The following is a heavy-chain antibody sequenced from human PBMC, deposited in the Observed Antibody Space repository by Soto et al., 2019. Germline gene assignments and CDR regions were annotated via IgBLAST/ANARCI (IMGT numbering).Heavy chain of an antibody. CDR2: INPNGGST. Sequence: QVQLVQSGAEVKKPEASVKVSCKASGYTLTNFYIHWVRQAPGQGLEWMGIINPNGGSTNYAHNFHGRVTITRDTSTSTVYMYLSSLRSEDTAVYYCARGLGSGDYWGRGTLVTVSS. CDR3: ARGLGSGDY. CDR1: GYTLTNFY. J-gene: IGHJ4*02. V-gene: IGHV1-46*03. D-gene: IGHD6-25*01.